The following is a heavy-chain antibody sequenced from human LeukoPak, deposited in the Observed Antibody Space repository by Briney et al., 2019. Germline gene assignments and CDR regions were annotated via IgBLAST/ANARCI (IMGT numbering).Heavy chain of an antibody. CDR3: ARGRGSSSWLYYYYYYMDV. V-gene: IGHV4-34*01. J-gene: IGHJ6*03. Sequence: PSETLSLTCAVYGGSFSGYYWSWIRQPPGKGLEWIGEINHSGSTNYNPSLKSRVTISVDTSKNPFSLKLSSVTAADTAVYYCARGRGSSSWLYYYYYYMDVWGKGTTVTVSS. CDR1: GGSFSGYY. CDR2: INHSGST. D-gene: IGHD6-13*01.